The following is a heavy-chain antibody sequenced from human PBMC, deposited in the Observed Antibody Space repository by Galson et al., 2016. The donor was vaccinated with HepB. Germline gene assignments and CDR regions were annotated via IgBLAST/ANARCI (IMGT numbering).Heavy chain of an antibody. V-gene: IGHV3-30*04. CDR3: AGDLKKNIAAAGTDYFDY. D-gene: IGHD6-13*01. Sequence: SLRLSCAASGFPFSSYALHWVRQAPGKGLEWVAVISYDGSNKYYADSVEGRFTISRDNSKNTLYLQMNSLRAEDTAVYYCAGDLKKNIAAAGTDYFDYWGQGTLVTVSS. CDR1: GFPFSSYA. CDR2: ISYDGSNK. J-gene: IGHJ4*02.